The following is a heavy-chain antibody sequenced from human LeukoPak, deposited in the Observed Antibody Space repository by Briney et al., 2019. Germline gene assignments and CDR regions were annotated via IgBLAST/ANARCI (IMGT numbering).Heavy chain of an antibody. Sequence: SETLSLTCTVSGDSISRSLYYWGWIRQPPGKGLEWIGTIYYSGSTYYNPSLKSRVTISVDTSKNQFFLKLTSVTAADTAVYYCARSYGGHSVCDAFDIWGQGTMVTVS. D-gene: IGHD4-23*01. CDR3: ARSYGGHSVCDAFDI. CDR2: IYYSGST. J-gene: IGHJ3*02. V-gene: IGHV4-39*01. CDR1: GDSISRSLYY.